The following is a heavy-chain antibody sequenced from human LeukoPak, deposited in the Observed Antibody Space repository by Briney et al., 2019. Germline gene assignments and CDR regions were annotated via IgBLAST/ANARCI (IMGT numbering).Heavy chain of an antibody. CDR1: GGSISSSSYY. D-gene: IGHD3-3*01. J-gene: IGHJ4*02. V-gene: IGHV4-39*01. CDR2: IYYSGST. CDR3: ASLRFLELSYFDY. Sequence: SETLSLTCTVSGGSISSSSYYWGWIRQPPGKGLEWIGSIYYSGSTYYNPSLKSRVTISVDTSKNQFSLKLSSVTAADTAVYYCASLRFLELSYFDYWGQGTLVTVSS.